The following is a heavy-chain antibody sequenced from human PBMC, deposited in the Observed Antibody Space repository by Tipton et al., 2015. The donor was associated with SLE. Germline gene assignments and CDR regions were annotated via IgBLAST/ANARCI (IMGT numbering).Heavy chain of an antibody. CDR1: GGSFSGYY. J-gene: IGHJ4*02. Sequence: TLSLTCAVYGGSFSGYYWSWIRQPPGKGLEWIGEINHSGSTNYNPSLKSRVTISVDTSKNQFSLKLSSVTAADTAVYYCAGSYGEGDFDDWGQGTLVTVSS. CDR3: AGSYGEGDFDD. CDR2: INHSGST. D-gene: IGHD4-17*01. V-gene: IGHV4-34*01.